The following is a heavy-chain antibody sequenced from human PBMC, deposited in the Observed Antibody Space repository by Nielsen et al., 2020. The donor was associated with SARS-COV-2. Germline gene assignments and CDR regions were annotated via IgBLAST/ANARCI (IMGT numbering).Heavy chain of an antibody. Sequence: WSRQPPGKALEWLALIDWDDDKYYSTSLKTRLTISKDTSKNQVVLTMTNMDPVDTATYYCARTKFTDYGDYFDYWGQGTLVTVSS. CDR2: IDWDDDK. V-gene: IGHV2-70*01. D-gene: IGHD4-17*01. J-gene: IGHJ4*02. CDR3: ARTKFTDYGDYFDY.